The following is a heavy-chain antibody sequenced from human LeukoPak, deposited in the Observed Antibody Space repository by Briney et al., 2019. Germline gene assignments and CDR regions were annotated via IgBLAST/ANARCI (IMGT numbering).Heavy chain of an antibody. Sequence: SETLSLTCAVYGGSFSGYYWSWIRQPPGKGLEWIGYIYYSGSTNYNPSLKSRVTISVDTSKNQFSLKLSSVTAADTAVYYCARGVRGSWDYFDYWGQGTLVTVSS. CDR2: IYYSGST. J-gene: IGHJ4*02. D-gene: IGHD6-13*01. CDR1: GGSFSGYY. CDR3: ARGVRGSWDYFDY. V-gene: IGHV4-59*08.